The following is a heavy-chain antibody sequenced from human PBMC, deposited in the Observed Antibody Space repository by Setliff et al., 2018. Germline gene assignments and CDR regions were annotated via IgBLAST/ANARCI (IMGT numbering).Heavy chain of an antibody. V-gene: IGHV4-59*08. CDR3: ARLSPYNTGPPFDY. Sequence: SETLSLTCSVSGASISNYYWSWIRQPPGKGLEWIGYIYSSGSTNYNPSLKSRVAISRDTSTNQLSLELRSVTAADTAVYYCARLSPYNTGPPFDYWGQGTLVTVSS. J-gene: IGHJ4*02. CDR2: IYSSGST. CDR1: GASISNYY. D-gene: IGHD2-8*02.